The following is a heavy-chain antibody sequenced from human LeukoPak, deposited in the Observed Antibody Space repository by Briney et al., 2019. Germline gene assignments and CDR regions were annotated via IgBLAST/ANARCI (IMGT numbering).Heavy chain of an antibody. CDR3: AKDLGYCSGGSCYRFDY. CDR2: ISYDGSNK. Sequence: GGSLRLSCAASGFTFSSYGMHWVRQAPGKGLEWVAVISYDGSNKYYAVSVKGRFTISRDNSKNTLYLQMNSLRAEDTAVYYRAKDLGYCSGGSCYRFDYWGQGTLVTVSS. V-gene: IGHV3-30*18. CDR1: GFTFSSYG. J-gene: IGHJ4*02. D-gene: IGHD2-15*01.